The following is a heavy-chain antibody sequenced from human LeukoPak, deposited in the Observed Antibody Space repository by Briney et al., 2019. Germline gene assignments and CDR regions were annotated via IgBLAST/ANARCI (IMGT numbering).Heavy chain of an antibody. CDR3: ATTYSSSWFY. CDR2: IYYSGST. D-gene: IGHD6-13*01. J-gene: IGHJ4*02. CDR1: VGSISSSSYY. V-gene: IGHV4-39*01. Sequence: SETLSLTCTVSVGSISSSSYYWGWIRQPPGKGLEWIGSIYYSGSTYYNPSLKSRVTISVDTSKNQFSLKLSSVTAADTAVYYCATTYSSSWFYWGQGTLVTVSS.